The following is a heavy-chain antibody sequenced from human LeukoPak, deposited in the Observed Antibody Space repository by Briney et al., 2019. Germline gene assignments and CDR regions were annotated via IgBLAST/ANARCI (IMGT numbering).Heavy chain of an antibody. D-gene: IGHD6-13*01. CDR3: ARSVGIAAAFDY. V-gene: IGHV3-30-3*01. CDR2: ISYDGSNK. Sequence: GRSLRLSCAASGFTFSSYAMHWVRQAPGKGLEWVAVISYDGSNKYYADSVKGRFTISRDNSKNTLYLQMNSLRAEDTAVYYCARSVGIAAAFDYWGQGTLVTVSS. J-gene: IGHJ4*02. CDR1: GFTFSSYA.